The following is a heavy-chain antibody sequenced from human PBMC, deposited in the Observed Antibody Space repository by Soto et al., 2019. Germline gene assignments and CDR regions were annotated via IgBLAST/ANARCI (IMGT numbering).Heavy chain of an antibody. CDR1: GFTFSDYY. CDR2: ISSSSSYT. CDR3: ARDRARYGGNPNDAFDI. Sequence: GGSLRLSCAASGFTFSDYYMSWIRQAPGKGLEWVSYISSSSSYTNYADSVKGRFTISRDNAKNSLYLQMNSLRAEDTAVYYCARDRARYGGNPNDAFDIWGQGTMVTVSS. J-gene: IGHJ3*02. D-gene: IGHD4-17*01. V-gene: IGHV3-11*06.